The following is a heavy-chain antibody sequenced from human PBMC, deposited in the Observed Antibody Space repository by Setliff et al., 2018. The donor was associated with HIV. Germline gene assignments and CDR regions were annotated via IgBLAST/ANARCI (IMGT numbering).Heavy chain of an antibody. J-gene: IGHJ4*02. V-gene: IGHV3-30*02. Sequence: PGGSLRLSCAASGFTFSYYGMHWVRQGPGRGLEWVAVIWYDGSKKYYADSVKGRFTISRDNSKNTLYLQMNSLRPEDAAVYRCAKDRYFDYVWGSYYFDSWGQGTLVTVSS. CDR3: AKDRYFDYVWGSYYFDS. D-gene: IGHD3-16*01. CDR2: IWYDGSKK. CDR1: GFTFSYYG.